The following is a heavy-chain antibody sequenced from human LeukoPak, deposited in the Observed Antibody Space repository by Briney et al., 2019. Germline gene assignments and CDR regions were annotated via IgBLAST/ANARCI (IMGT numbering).Heavy chain of an antibody. J-gene: IGHJ5*02. CDR1: GGSFSSSSYS. CDR2: IYYSGST. D-gene: IGHD1-26*01. Sequence: SETLSLTCTVSGGSFSSSSYSWAWIRQSPGKGLEWIGTIYYSGSTYYNPSLKSRVTISVDKSKNQFSLKLSSVTAADTAVYYCARDKAGRVDPWGQGTLVTVSS. CDR3: ARDKAGRVDP. V-gene: IGHV4-39*07.